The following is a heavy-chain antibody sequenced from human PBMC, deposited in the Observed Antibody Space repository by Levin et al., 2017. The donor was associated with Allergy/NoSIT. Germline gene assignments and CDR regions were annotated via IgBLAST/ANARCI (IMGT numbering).Heavy chain of an antibody. D-gene: IGHD3-10*01. CDR1: GFMFSSYA. CDR3: AKEVYGAGGLYYYGLDV. J-gene: IGHJ6*02. CDR2: IGGSGGST. Sequence: QSGGSLRLSCAASGFMFSSYAMSWVRQAPGKGLEWVSTIGGSGGSTYSADSVKGRFTISRDNSKNTLYLQMNSLRAEDTAVYYCAKEVYGAGGLYYYGLDVWGQGTTVTVSS. V-gene: IGHV3-23*01.